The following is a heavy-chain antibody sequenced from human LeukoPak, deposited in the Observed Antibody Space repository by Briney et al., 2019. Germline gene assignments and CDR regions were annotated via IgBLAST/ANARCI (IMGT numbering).Heavy chain of an antibody. V-gene: IGHV5-51*01. Sequence: GESLKISCKGSGYSFTSYWIGWVRQMPGKGLEWMGIIYPGDSDTRYSPSFQGQVTISADKSISTAYLQWSSLKASDTGMYYCARDYYDSSGYYFSEYYFDYWGQGTLVTVSS. CDR2: IYPGDSDT. CDR3: ARDYYDSSGYYFSEYYFDY. CDR1: GYSFTSYW. D-gene: IGHD3-22*01. J-gene: IGHJ4*02.